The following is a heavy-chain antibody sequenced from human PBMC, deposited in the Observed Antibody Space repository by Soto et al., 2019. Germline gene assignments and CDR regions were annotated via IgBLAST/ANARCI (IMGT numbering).Heavy chain of an antibody. J-gene: IGHJ5*02. CDR1: GGSVSSYF. Sequence: SETLSLTCTVSGGSVSSYFWSWIRQPPGKGLEWIGYIYYSGETNSNPSLKSRVTMSVDTSKNQFSLRLNSVTAADSAVYYCARGHMGWFDPWGQGTLVTVSS. D-gene: IGHD3-16*01. CDR3: ARGHMGWFDP. V-gene: IGHV4-59*02. CDR2: IYYSGET.